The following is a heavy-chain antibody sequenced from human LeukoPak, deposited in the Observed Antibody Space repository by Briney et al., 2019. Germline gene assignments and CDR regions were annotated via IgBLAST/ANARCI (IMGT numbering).Heavy chain of an antibody. Sequence: SETLSPTCTVFGTSVSSSSYYWSWIRQPPGKGLGWIGYMYYSRSTNYNPSLKSRVTISVDTSKNQFSLKLSSVTAADTAVYYCARFPPGISVAGHNEYWGQGTLVIVSS. CDR1: GTSVSSSSYY. V-gene: IGHV4-61*01. CDR3: ARFPPGISVAGHNEY. D-gene: IGHD6-19*01. CDR2: MYYSRST. J-gene: IGHJ4*02.